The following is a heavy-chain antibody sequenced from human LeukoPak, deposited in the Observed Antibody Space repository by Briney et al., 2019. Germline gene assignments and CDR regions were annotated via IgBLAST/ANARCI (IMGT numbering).Heavy chain of an antibody. Sequence: SETLSLTCTVSGDSFSSVTDYWAWIRQPPGKGLEWIAFINDRGNTNYIPSLMSRVTISMDTSQSQFSLTLNSVTPADAGVYFCARSSSASYHHAFGLWGQGILVTVSP. V-gene: IGHV4-61*01. CDR2: INDRGNT. CDR3: ARSSSASYHHAFGL. D-gene: IGHD3-10*01. CDR1: GDSFSSVTDY. J-gene: IGHJ4*02.